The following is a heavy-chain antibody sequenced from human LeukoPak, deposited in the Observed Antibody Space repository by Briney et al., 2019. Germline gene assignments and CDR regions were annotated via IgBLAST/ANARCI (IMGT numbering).Heavy chain of an antibody. CDR2: IYYSGST. D-gene: IGHD3-10*01. CDR1: GGSISSSSYY. CDR3: ARDPHSMVRGVPFDI. V-gene: IGHV4-39*07. Sequence: PSETLSLTCTVSGGSISSSSYYWGWIRQPPGKGLEWIGIIYYSGSTYYNPSLKSRVTISVATSKNQFSLKLSSVTAADTAVYYCARDPHSMVRGVPFDIWGQGTMVTVSS. J-gene: IGHJ3*02.